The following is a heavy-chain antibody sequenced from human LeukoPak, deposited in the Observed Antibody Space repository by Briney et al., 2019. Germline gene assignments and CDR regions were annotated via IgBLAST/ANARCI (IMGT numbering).Heavy chain of an antibody. CDR2: ISAYNGNT. J-gene: IGHJ4*02. CDR3: ARDPTTTEAHDY. Sequence: EASVKVSCEASGYTFTSYGISWVRQAPGQGLEWMGWISAYNGNTNYAQKLQGRVTMTTDTSTSTAYMELRSLRSDDTAVYYCARDPTTTEAHDYWGQGTLVTVSS. V-gene: IGHV1-18*01. D-gene: IGHD1-1*01. CDR1: GYTFTSYG.